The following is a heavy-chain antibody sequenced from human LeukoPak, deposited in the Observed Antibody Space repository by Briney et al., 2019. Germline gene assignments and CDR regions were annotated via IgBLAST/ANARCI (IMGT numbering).Heavy chain of an antibody. D-gene: IGHD2-21*01. Sequence: GRSLRLSCAASGFTFDDYAMHWVRQAPGKGLEWVSGISWNSGSIGYADSVKGRSTISRDNAKNSLYLQMNSLRAEDTALYYCAKDIIPYYYYGMDVWGQGTTVTVSS. CDR3: AKDIIPYYYYGMDV. J-gene: IGHJ6*02. CDR1: GFTFDDYA. CDR2: ISWNSGSI. V-gene: IGHV3-9*01.